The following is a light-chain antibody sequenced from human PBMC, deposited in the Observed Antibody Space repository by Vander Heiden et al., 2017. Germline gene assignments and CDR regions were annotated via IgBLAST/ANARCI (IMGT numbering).Light chain of an antibody. J-gene: IGKJ2*01. CDR3: QQYGSSPPVT. CDR1: QSVRSNY. V-gene: IGKV3-20*01. Sequence: EIVLSQSPGTLSLSPGERATLSCRASQSVRSNYLAWYQQKPGQSPRLLIYGASSRATGIPDRFSGSGYGTDFTLTSSRREPEDFAVYYCQQYGSSPPVTFGQGTKMEIK. CDR2: GAS.